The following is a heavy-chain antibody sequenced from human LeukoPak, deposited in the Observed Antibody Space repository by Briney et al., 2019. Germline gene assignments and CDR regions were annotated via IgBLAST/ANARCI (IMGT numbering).Heavy chain of an antibody. J-gene: IGHJ3*02. Sequence: GGSLRLSCSASGFTFTSYVMTWVRQAPGKGLEWVANIKQDGSEKYYVDSVKGRFTISRDNAKNSLYLQMNSLRAEDTAVYYCARDPNWRHAFDIWGQGTMVTVSS. CDR3: ARDPNWRHAFDI. D-gene: IGHD1-1*01. V-gene: IGHV3-7*01. CDR1: GFTFTSYV. CDR2: IKQDGSEK.